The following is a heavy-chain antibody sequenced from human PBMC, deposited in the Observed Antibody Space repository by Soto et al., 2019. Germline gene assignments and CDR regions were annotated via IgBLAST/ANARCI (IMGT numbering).Heavy chain of an antibody. J-gene: IGHJ6*03. CDR2: IKQDGSEK. Sequence: GGSLRLSCAASGFTFSSYWMSWVRQAPGKGLEWVANIKQDGSEKYYVDSVKGRFTISRDNAKNSLYLQMNSLRAEDTAVYYCARDPSDVENYYYYMDVWGKGTTVTVSS. D-gene: IGHD2-15*01. V-gene: IGHV3-7*01. CDR3: ARDPSDVENYYYYMDV. CDR1: GFTFSSYW.